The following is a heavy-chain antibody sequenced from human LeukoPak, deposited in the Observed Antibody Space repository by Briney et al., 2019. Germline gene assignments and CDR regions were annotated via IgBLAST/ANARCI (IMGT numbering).Heavy chain of an antibody. CDR3: ATGHYSSDY. CDR1: GFTFSSYG. CDR2: IWYVGSNK. V-gene: IGHV3-33*01. J-gene: IGHJ4*02. Sequence: GGGLRLSCAASGFTFSSYGMHWVRQALGKGLEWVAVIWYVGSNKYYTDSVKGRFTISRDNSKNTLYLQMNSLRAEDTAVYYCATGHYSSDYWGQGTLVTVSS.